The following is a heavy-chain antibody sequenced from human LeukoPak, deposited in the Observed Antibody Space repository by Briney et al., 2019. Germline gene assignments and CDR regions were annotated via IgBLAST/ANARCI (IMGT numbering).Heavy chain of an antibody. CDR1: GYTFSSYD. V-gene: IGHV1-8*01. Sequence: ASVKVSCKASGYTFSSYDINWVRQATGQGLEWMGWMNPNSGNTGYAQKFQGRVTMTRNTSISTAYMELSSLRSEDTAVYYCARGRVITSGWYVTFYYMDVWGRGTTVTISS. J-gene: IGHJ6*03. CDR3: ARGRVITSGWYVTFYYMDV. D-gene: IGHD6-19*01. CDR2: MNPNSGNT.